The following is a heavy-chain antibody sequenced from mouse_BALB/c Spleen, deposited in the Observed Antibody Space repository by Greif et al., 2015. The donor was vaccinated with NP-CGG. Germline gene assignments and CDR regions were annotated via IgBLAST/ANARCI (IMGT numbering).Heavy chain of an antibody. J-gene: IGHJ3*01. CDR3: ARGNYYGSRGFAY. CDR2: INPGSGGT. Sequence: LVESGAELVRPGTSVKVSCKASGYAFTNYLIEWVKQRPGQGLKWIGVINPGSGGTNYNEKFKGKATLTADKSSSTAYMQLSSLTSDDSAVYFCARGNYYGSRGFAYWGQGTLVTVSA. D-gene: IGHD1-1*01. V-gene: IGHV1-54*01. CDR1: GYAFTNYL.